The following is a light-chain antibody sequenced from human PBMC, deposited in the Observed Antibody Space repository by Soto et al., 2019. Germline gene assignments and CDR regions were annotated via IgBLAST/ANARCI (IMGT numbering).Light chain of an antibody. J-gene: IGLJ2*01. CDR1: SSDVGGHNY. Sequence: QSALTQPASVSGSPGQSITISCTGTSSDVGGHNYVSWYQQHPGTAPKLMIYEVTNRPSGVSNRFSGSKSGNTASLTISGLQAEDEADYYGSSYTSSTTLDVVFGGGTQLTVL. CDR3: SSYTSSTTLDVV. V-gene: IGLV2-14*01. CDR2: EVT.